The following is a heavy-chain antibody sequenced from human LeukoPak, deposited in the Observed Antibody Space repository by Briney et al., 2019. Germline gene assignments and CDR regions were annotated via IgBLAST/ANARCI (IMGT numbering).Heavy chain of an antibody. CDR1: GYTFTSYD. CDR3: ARLSYRFDY. J-gene: IGHJ4*02. D-gene: IGHD3-16*02. CDR2: MKDNSGNT. V-gene: IGHV1-8*01. Sequence: GGSVKVSCKASGYTFTSYDINWVRQATGQGLEWMGWMKDNSGNTGYAQKFQGRVTMTRNTSISTAYMELSSLRSEDTALYYCARLSYRFDYWGQGTLVTVSS.